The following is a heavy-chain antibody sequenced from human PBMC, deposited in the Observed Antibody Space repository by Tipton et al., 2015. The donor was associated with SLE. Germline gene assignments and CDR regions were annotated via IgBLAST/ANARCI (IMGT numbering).Heavy chain of an antibody. CDR3: ARDREGPRLGYYGMDV. Sequence: QLVQSGAEVKKPGASVKVSCKASGYTFTNYGISWVRQAPGQGLEWMGWISTYNGNTDYAQKLQGRVTMTTDTSTSTAYMELRSLRSDDTAVYYCARDREGPRLGYYGMDVWGQGTTVTVSS. CDR1: GYTFTNYG. CDR2: ISTYNGNT. D-gene: IGHD3-9*01. V-gene: IGHV1-18*01. J-gene: IGHJ6*02.